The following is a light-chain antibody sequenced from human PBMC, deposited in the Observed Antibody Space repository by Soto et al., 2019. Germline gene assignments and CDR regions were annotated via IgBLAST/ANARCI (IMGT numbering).Light chain of an antibody. CDR3: QQRSNWLFT. CDR2: DAS. CDR1: QSVSNY. J-gene: IGKJ3*01. Sequence: EIVLTQSPATLSLSPGERATLSCRASQSVSNYLAWYQQKPGQAPRLLIYDASNRATGIPARFSGSGSGTDFTPTISSLEPESFAVFYCQQRSNWLFTFGPGTKVDIK. V-gene: IGKV3-11*01.